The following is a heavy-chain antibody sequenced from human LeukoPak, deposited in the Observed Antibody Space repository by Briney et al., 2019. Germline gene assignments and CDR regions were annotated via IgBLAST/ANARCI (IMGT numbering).Heavy chain of an antibody. CDR2: IHYSGST. V-gene: IGHV4-30-2*01. D-gene: IGHD3-10*01. CDR1: GDSINRGAYS. CDR3: ARVNYYGSGSYLWFDP. J-gene: IGHJ5*02. Sequence: SETLSLTCAVTGDSINRGAYSWSWIRQPPGKGLDLLGYIHYSGSTYYNPSPKSRVTISLDRPKNQFSLKLTSVTAADTAVYYCARVNYYGSGSYLWFDPWGHGTLVTVSS.